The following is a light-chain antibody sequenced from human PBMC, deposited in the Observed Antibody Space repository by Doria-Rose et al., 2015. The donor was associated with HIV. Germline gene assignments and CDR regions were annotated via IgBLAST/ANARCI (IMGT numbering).Light chain of an antibody. CDR2: LGS. CDR3: MQHLQIPPT. CDR1: QSLLPSKGYNY. Sequence: LPLPVTPGEPASISRRSSQSLLPSKGYNYLDWYLQKPGQSPQLLIYLGSNRASGVPDRFSGSVSGTDFTLKISRVEGEDVGFYYCMQHLQIPPTFGQGTRLEIK. V-gene: IGKV2-28*01. J-gene: IGKJ5*01.